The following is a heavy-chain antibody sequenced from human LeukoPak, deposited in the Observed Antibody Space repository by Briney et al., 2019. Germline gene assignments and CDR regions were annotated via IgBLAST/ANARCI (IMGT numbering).Heavy chain of an antibody. D-gene: IGHD6-13*01. CDR3: AKGSIGSRWYYGWFDP. CDR1: GFTFSDYY. CDR2: ISSSGNSK. J-gene: IGHJ5*02. V-gene: IGHV3-11*01. Sequence: GGSLRLSCAASGFTFSDYYMTWIRQAPGKGLEWVSFISSSGNSKYYADSVKGRFTISRGNAKNSLYLQMNSLRAEDTALYYCAKGSIGSRWYYGWFDPWGQGTLVTVSA.